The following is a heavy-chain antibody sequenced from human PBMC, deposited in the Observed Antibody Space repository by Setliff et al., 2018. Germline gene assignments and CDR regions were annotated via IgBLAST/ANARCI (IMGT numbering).Heavy chain of an antibody. J-gene: IGHJ4*02. CDR3: AKDLASGDYVYYFDY. D-gene: IGHD4-17*01. V-gene: IGHV3-23*01. Sequence: GGSLRLSCAASGFTFSTYAMSWVRQAPGKGLEWVSVTYSDGRTNYADSVKGRFTISRDNSKNAIDLQVNSLRAEDTAVYYCAKDLASGDYVYYFDYWGQGTLVTVSS. CDR2: TYSDGRT. CDR1: GFTFSTYA.